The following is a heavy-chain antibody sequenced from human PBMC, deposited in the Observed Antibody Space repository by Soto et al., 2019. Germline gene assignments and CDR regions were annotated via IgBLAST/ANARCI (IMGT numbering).Heavy chain of an antibody. D-gene: IGHD3-22*01. CDR1: PRSIGSGGYS. V-gene: IGHV4-30-2*01. Sequence: PSETLSLTCAVSPRSIGSGGYSWSWIRQPPGKGLEWIGYIYHSGSTYYNPSLKSRVTISVDRSKNQFSLKLSSVTAADTAVYYCARVTPYSSGYLHYFGAFDYWGQGTLVTVSS. CDR3: ARVTPYSSGYLHYFGAFDY. CDR2: IYHSGST. J-gene: IGHJ4*02.